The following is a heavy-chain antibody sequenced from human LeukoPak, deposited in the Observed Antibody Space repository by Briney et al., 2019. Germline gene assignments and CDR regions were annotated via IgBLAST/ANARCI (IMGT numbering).Heavy chain of an antibody. CDR2: ISSGGGLT. J-gene: IGHJ3*02. CDR1: GFTFSNYA. V-gene: IGHV3-23*01. Sequence: GGSPRLSCAASGFTFSNYAMSWVRQAPGKGLEWVSAISSGGGLTYYTDSVKGRFTISRDNSKNTLYLQMDSLRAEDTAVYYCARKMVGTTKAFDIWGQGTMVTVSS. CDR3: ARKMVGTTKAFDI. D-gene: IGHD1-26*01.